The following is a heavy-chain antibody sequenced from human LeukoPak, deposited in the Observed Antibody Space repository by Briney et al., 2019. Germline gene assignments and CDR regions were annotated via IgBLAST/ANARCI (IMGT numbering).Heavy chain of an antibody. Sequence: PGGSLRLSCAASGFTFSSYGMHWVRQAPGKGLEWVAVIWYDGSNKYYADSVKGRSTISRDNSKNTLYLQMNSLRAEDTAVYYCAKEYYDFWSGYSEVYFQHWGQGTLVTVSS. CDR1: GFTFSSYG. CDR2: IWYDGSNK. D-gene: IGHD3-3*01. J-gene: IGHJ1*01. V-gene: IGHV3-33*06. CDR3: AKEYYDFWSGYSEVYFQH.